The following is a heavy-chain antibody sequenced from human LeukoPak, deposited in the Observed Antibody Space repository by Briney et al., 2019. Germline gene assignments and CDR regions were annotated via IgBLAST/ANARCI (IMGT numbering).Heavy chain of an antibody. D-gene: IGHD6-13*01. Sequence: PGGSLRLSCAASGFTISSYDMHWVRQATGKGLEWVSAIGTTGDTYYSQSVRGRFTISRENAKNSLFLQMNSLRAGDAAVYFCASSPSYSSSWYALDPWGQGTLVTVSS. CDR1: GFTISSYD. V-gene: IGHV3-13*01. CDR3: ASSPSYSSSWYALDP. J-gene: IGHJ5*02. CDR2: IGTTGDT.